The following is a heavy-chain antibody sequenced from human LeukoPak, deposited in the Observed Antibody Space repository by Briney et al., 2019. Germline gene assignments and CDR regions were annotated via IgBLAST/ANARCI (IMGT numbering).Heavy chain of an antibody. D-gene: IGHD3-10*01. J-gene: IGHJ4*02. V-gene: IGHV4-39*07. Sequence: PSETLSLTCTVSGGSISSSSYYWGWIRQPPGKGVEWIGSIYYSGSTYYNPSLKSRVTISVDTSKNRFSLKLSSVTAADTAVYYCARFMVRGVTHRPFDYWGQGTLVTVSS. CDR1: GGSISSSSYY. CDR2: IYYSGST. CDR3: ARFMVRGVTHRPFDY.